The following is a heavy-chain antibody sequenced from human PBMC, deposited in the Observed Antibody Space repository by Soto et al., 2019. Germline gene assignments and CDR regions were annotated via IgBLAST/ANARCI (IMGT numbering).Heavy chain of an antibody. J-gene: IGHJ6*02. V-gene: IGHV3-30-3*01. CDR1: GLTFDIFA. CDR2: ISFDGSSA. Sequence: QVQLVESGGGVVQPGMSPRLSCAASGLTFDIFAMHWVRQAPGKGLEWVAVISFDGSSAHYADSVEGRFTISRDNSKSTVYLQMDSARPEDTAVYYCATGYATTWFQYGLDVWGQWTSVIVFS. CDR3: ATGYATTWFQYGLDV. D-gene: IGHD3-9*01.